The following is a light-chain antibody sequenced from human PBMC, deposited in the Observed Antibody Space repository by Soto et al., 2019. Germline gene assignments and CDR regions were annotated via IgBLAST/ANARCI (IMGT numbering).Light chain of an antibody. J-gene: IGKJ1*01. V-gene: IGKV3-15*01. CDR3: QQYIYWPWT. CDR2: GAS. Sequence: EIVMTQSPATLSVSPGERATLSCRASQSVSSTLAWYQQKPGQAPRLLIYGASTRATGIPARFSGSGSGTEFTLTISSLQSEYFAVYYCQQYIYWPWTFGQGTKVEIK. CDR1: QSVSST.